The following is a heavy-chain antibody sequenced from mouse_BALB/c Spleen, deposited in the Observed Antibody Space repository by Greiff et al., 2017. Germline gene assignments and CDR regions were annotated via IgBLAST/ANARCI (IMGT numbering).Heavy chain of an antibody. D-gene: IGHD2-2*01. CDR3: ARLGLRDYFDY. CDR2: INPYNDGT. V-gene: IGHV1-14*01. Sequence: EVQLQESGPELVKPGASVKMSCKASGYTFTSYVMHWVKQKPGQGLEWIGYINPYNDGTKYNEKFKGKATLTSDKSSSTAYMELSSLTSEDSAVYYCARLGLRDYFDYWGQGTTLTVSS. J-gene: IGHJ2*01. CDR1: GYTFTSYV.